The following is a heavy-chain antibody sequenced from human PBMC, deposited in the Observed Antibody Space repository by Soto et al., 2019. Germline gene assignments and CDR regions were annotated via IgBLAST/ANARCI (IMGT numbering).Heavy chain of an antibody. CDR3: ARDPPGGLRYYYYGMDV. D-gene: IGHD1-1*01. CDR2: ISYGGSNK. J-gene: IGHJ6*02. V-gene: IGHV3-30-3*01. Sequence: GGSLRLSCAASGFTFSSYAMHWVRQAPGKGLEWVAVISYGGSNKYYADSVKGRFTISRDNSKNTLYLQMNSLRAEDTAVYYCARDPPGGLRYYYYGMDVWGQGTTVTVSS. CDR1: GFTFSSYA.